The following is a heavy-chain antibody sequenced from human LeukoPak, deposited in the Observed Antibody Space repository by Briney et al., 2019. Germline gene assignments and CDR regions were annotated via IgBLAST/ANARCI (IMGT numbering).Heavy chain of an antibody. V-gene: IGHV4-34*01. CDR1: GGSFSGYY. D-gene: IGHD6-13*01. CDR2: INHSGST. Sequence: SETLSLTCAVYGGSFSGYYWSWIRQPPGKGLEWIGEINHSGSTNYNPSLKSRVTISVDTSKNQFSLKLSSVTAAGTAVYYCARTAAAPDYWGQGTLVTVSS. CDR3: ARTAAAPDY. J-gene: IGHJ4*02.